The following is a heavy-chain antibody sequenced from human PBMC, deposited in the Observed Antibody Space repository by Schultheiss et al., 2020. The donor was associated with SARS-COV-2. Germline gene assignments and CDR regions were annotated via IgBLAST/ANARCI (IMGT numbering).Heavy chain of an antibody. V-gene: IGHV3-23*01. Sequence: GESLKISCAASGFTFSDYYMSWIRQAPGKGLEWVSAISGSGGSTYYADSVKGRFTISRDNSKNTLYLQMNSLRAEDTAVYYCAKTPFGNRYYYYMDVWGKGTTVTVSS. D-gene: IGHD4-23*01. CDR2: ISGSGGST. J-gene: IGHJ6*03. CDR3: AKTPFGNRYYYYMDV. CDR1: GFTFSDYY.